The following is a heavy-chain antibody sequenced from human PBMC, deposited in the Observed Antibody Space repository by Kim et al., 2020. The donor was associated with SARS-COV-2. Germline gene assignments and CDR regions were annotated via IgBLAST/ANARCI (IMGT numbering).Heavy chain of an antibody. CDR3: ARVDYYDSSGYPDAFDI. Sequence: SETLSLTCTVSGGSISSGGYYWSWIRQHPGKGLEWIGYIYYSGSTYYNPSLKSRVTISVDTSKNQFSLKLSSVTAADTAVYYCARVDYYDSSGYPDAFDIWGQGTMVTVPS. V-gene: IGHV4-31*03. J-gene: IGHJ3*02. D-gene: IGHD3-22*01. CDR1: GGSISSGGYY. CDR2: IYYSGST.